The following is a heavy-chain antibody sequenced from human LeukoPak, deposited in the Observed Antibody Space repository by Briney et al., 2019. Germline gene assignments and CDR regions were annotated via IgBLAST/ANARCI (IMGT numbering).Heavy chain of an antibody. CDR2: MNPNSGNT. J-gene: IGHJ4*02. Sequence: ASVKFSCKASGYTFTSYDINWVRQATGQGLEWVGWMNPNSGNTGYAQKFQGRVTMTRNTSISTAYMELSSLRSEDTAVYYCARAIRGRIAARPYYFDYWGQGTLVTVSS. D-gene: IGHD6-6*01. V-gene: IGHV1-8*01. CDR3: ARAIRGRIAARPYYFDY. CDR1: GYTFTSYD.